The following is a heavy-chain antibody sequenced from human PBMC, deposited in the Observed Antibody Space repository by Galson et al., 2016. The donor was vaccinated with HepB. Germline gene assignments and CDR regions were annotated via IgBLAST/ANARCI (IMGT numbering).Heavy chain of an antibody. V-gene: IGHV3-23*01. Sequence: SLRLSCAASGFTFSSYAMSWVRQAPGKGLEWVSTISGSGDTTYYANSVEGRFTISRDNSKNTLYLQMNGLRADDTAVYYCAKDPSYCSSASCYGDEPTIFDYWGLGALVPVSS. CDR3: AKDPSYCSSASCYGDEPTIFDY. CDR2: ISGSGDTT. CDR1: GFTFSSYA. D-gene: IGHD2-2*01. J-gene: IGHJ4*02.